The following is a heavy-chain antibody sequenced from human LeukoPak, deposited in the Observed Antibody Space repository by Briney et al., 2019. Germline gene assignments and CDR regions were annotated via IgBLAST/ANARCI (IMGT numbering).Heavy chain of an antibody. CDR1: XXXFTSYG. CDR2: ISAYNGNT. D-gene: IGHD4-11*01. CDR3: ARRHGYSNYYYYGMDV. J-gene: IGHJ6*02. V-gene: IGHV1-18*01. Sequence: KXSCXAXXXXFTSYGISWVRQAPGQGXEWMGWISAYNGNTNYAQKLQGRVTMTTDTSTSTAYMELRSLRSDDTAVYYCARRHGYSNYYYYGMDVWGQGTTVTVSS.